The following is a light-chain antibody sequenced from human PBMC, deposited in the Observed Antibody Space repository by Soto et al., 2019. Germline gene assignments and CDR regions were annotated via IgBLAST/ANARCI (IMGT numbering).Light chain of an antibody. Sequence: DIAMTQSPSTLSVSFGHSVTITCRASQTVNRYLAWYHQKPGKTPKXLIHEASTLQTGVPSRFAGIGSGTEFTLTISGLKPDDFGIYFCQQYKYYWTFGQGTTVDIK. V-gene: IGKV1-5*01. CDR2: EAS. CDR1: QTVNRY. J-gene: IGKJ1*01. CDR3: QQYKYYWT.